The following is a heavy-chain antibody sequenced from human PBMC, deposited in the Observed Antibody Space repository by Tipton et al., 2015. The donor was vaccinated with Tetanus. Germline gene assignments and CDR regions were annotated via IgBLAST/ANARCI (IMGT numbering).Heavy chain of an antibody. V-gene: IGHV3-7*03. CDR3: AKRGQQWVVSSYFDS. J-gene: IGHJ4*02. CDR1: GFTFSNYW. CDR2: IDQAGSDK. D-gene: IGHD6-19*01. Sequence: SLRLSCAASGFTFSNYWMSWVRQAPGKGLEWVANIDQAGSDKYYVDSVKGRFTISRDNSKNTVFLQMNSLRAEDTAVYFCAKRGQQWVVSSYFDSWGQGTLVAVSS.